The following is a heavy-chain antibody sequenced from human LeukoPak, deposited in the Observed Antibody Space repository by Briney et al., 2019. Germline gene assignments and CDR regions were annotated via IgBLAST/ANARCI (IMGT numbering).Heavy chain of an antibody. D-gene: IGHD2-2*01. J-gene: IGHJ6*03. CDR1: GGSISSGDYY. CDR3: AKTPSCSSTSCYYYYYMDV. Sequence: PSQTLSLTCTVSGGSISSGDYYWSWIRQPPGKGLEWIGYIYYSGSTYYNPSLKSRVTISVDTSKYQFSLKLRSVTAADTAVYYCAKTPSCSSTSCYYYYYMDVWGKGTTVTVSS. CDR2: IYYSGST. V-gene: IGHV4-30-4*08.